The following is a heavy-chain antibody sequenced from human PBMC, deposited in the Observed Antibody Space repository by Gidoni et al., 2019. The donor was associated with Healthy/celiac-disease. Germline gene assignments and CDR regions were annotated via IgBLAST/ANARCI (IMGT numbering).Heavy chain of an antibody. V-gene: IGHV1-18*01. CDR2: IRASNGNT. D-gene: IGHD3-9*01. Sequence: QVQLVPSGAAVKKPGASVKVSCKASGYTFTSSGMSWVRQAPGQGLEWMGWIRASNGNTNYAQKIQGRVTMTTDTSTSTAYMELRSLRSDDTAVYYCARQRYFDWLPYAFDIWGQGTMVTVSS. CDR1: GYTFTSSG. CDR3: ARQRYFDWLPYAFDI. J-gene: IGHJ3*02.